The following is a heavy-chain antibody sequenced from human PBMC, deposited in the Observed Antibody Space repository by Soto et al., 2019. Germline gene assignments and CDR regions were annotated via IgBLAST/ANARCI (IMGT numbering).Heavy chain of an antibody. V-gene: IGHV3-30-3*01. CDR1: GFTLSSYA. D-gene: IGHD6-19*01. Sequence: GGSLRLSCAASGFTLSSYAMHWVRQAPGKGLEWVAVISYDGSNKYYADSVKGRFTISRDNSKNTLYLQMNSLRAEDTAVYYCARTGYSSGWYSRYYFDYWGQGTLVTVSS. CDR3: ARTGYSSGWYSRYYFDY. J-gene: IGHJ4*02. CDR2: ISYDGSNK.